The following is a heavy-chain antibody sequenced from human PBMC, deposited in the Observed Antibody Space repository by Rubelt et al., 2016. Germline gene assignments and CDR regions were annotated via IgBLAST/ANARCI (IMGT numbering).Heavy chain of an antibody. CDR1: GGSISSGGYY. CDR2: IYYSGST. J-gene: IGHJ5*02. Sequence: QVQLQESGPGLVKPSQTLSLTCTVSGGSISSGGYYWSWIRQYPGKGLEWIGYIYYSGSTSYNPSLKGRVTISVDTTKNQFSLKLNSVTAADTAVYYCARGYGDSDGGDWFDPWGQGTLVTVSS. D-gene: IGHD4-17*01. V-gene: IGHV4-31*03. CDR3: ARGYGDSDGGDWFDP.